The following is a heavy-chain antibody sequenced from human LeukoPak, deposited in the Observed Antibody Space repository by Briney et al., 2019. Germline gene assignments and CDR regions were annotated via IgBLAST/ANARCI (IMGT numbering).Heavy chain of an antibody. CDR1: GGSISSYY. CDR2: IYYSGST. V-gene: IGHV4-59*01. CDR3: ARGFGEFPLDY. D-gene: IGHD3-10*01. J-gene: IGHJ4*02. Sequence: PSETLSLTCTVSGGSISSYYWSWIRQPPGKGLEWIGYIYYSGSTNYNPSLKSRVTISVDTSKNQFSLKLSSVTAADTAVYYCARGFGEFPLDYWGQGTLVTVSS.